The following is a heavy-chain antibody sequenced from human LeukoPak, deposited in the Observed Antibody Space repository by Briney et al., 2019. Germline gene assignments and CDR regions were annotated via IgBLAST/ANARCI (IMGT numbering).Heavy chain of an antibody. J-gene: IGHJ3*02. CDR2: ISAYNGNT. V-gene: IGHV1-18*01. CDR3: ARTNITIFGVVTHFDI. Sequence: ASVKVSCKASGGTFSSYAISWVRQAPGQGLEWMGWISAYNGNTNYAQKLQGRVTMTTDTSTSTAYMELRSLRSDDTAVYYCARTNITIFGVVTHFDIWGQGTMVTVSS. D-gene: IGHD3-3*01. CDR1: GGTFSSYA.